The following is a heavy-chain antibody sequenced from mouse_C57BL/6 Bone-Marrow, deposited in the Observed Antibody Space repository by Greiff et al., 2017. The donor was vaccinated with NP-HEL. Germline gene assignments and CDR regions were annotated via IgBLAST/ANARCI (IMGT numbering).Heavy chain of an antibody. CDR3: ARTRCYYGSSHWDFDV. D-gene: IGHD1-1*01. Sequence: LQESGAELVKPGASVKMSCKASGYTFTSYWITWVKQRPGQGLEWIGDIYPGSGSTNYNEKFKSKATLTVDTSSSTAYMQLSSRTSEDSAVYYCARTRCYYGSSHWDFDVWGTGTTVTVSS. CDR2: IYPGSGST. J-gene: IGHJ1*03. V-gene: IGHV1-55*01. CDR1: GYTFTSYW.